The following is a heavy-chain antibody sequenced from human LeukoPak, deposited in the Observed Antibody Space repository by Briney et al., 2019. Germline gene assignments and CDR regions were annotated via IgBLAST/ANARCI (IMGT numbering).Heavy chain of an antibody. CDR1: GYTFTSYY. V-gene: IGHV1-46*01. J-gene: IGHJ4*02. CDR2: INPSDGST. D-gene: IGHD2-2*01. Sequence: ASVKVSCKASGYTFTSYYMHWVRQAPGQGLEWMGIINPSDGSTSYAQKFQGRVTMTRDTSTSTVYMELSSLRSEDTAVYYCARSFTPYQPLDVFDYWGQGTLVTVSP. CDR3: ARSFTPYQPLDVFDY.